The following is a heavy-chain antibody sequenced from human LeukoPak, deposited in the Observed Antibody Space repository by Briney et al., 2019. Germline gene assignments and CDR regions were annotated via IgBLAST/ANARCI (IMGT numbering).Heavy chain of an antibody. CDR3: AKLGTVTTTGRADY. D-gene: IGHD4-17*01. J-gene: IGHJ4*02. V-gene: IGHV3-23*01. Sequence: GGSLRLSCAASGFTFSSYAMTWVRQAPGKGLEWVSIISGSGGSTYYTDSVKGRFTISRDSSKNTLYLQMNSLRAEDTAVYYCAKLGTVTTTGRADYWGQGTLVTVSS. CDR2: ISGSGGST. CDR1: GFTFSSYA.